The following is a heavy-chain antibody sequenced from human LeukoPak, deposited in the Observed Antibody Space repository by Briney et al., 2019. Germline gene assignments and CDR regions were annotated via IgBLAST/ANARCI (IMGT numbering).Heavy chain of an antibody. V-gene: IGHV4-38-2*02. CDR3: ARGRIWNYNWFHP. CDR2: IDHSGST. CDR1: GYSVSSGYY. J-gene: IGHJ5*02. Sequence: SETLSLTCTVSGYSVSSGYYWGWIRQPPGKGLEWIGEIDHSGSTNYNPSLKSRVTILVDTSKNQFSLKLSSVTAADTAVYYCARGRIWNYNWFHPWGQGTLVTVSS. D-gene: IGHD1-7*01.